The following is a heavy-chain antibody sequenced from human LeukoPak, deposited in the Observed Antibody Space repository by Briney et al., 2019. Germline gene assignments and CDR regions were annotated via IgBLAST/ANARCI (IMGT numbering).Heavy chain of an antibody. J-gene: IGHJ6*02. CDR1: GGSISSYY. CDR2: IYYSGST. CDR3: ARSDTAMVWGAYYYYYGMDV. Sequence: PSETLSLTCTVSGGSISSYYWSWIRQPPGKGLEWIGYIYYSGSTNYNPSLKSRVTISVDTSKNQFSLKLSSVTAADTAVYYCARSDTAMVWGAYYYYYGMDVWGQGTTVTVSS. V-gene: IGHV4-59*01. D-gene: IGHD5-18*01.